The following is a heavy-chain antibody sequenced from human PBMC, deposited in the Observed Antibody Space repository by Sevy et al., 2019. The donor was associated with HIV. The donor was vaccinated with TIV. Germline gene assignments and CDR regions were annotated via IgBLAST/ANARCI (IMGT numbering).Heavy chain of an antibody. CDR2: IYYSGTT. V-gene: IGHV4-39*01. CDR1: NDSISSSSYY. Sequence: SETLSLTCSVSNDSISSSSYYWGWIRQPPGNGLEWIGSIYYSGTTYYNPSLKSRVTIFVDTSKNQFYLKLTSVTAADTAVYYCATNYGILTGYRDYYYHGMDVWGQGTTVTVSS. D-gene: IGHD3-9*01. J-gene: IGHJ6*02. CDR3: ATNYGILTGYRDYYYHGMDV.